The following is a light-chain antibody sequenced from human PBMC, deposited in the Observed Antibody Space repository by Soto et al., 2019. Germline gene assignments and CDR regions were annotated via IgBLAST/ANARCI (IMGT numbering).Light chain of an antibody. Sequence: EIVLTQSPGTLSLPPGERATLSCRASQSVSSNLAWYQQKPGQAPRLLIYGASTRATGIPARFSGSGSGTEFTLTISSLQSEDFAVYYCQQYNNWPRTFGQGTKVDIK. CDR2: GAS. V-gene: IGKV3-15*01. J-gene: IGKJ1*01. CDR1: QSVSSN. CDR3: QQYNNWPRT.